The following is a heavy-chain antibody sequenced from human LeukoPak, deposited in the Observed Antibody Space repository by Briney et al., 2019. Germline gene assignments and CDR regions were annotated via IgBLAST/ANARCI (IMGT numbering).Heavy chain of an antibody. CDR1: GFTFDDYA. J-gene: IGHJ3*01. CDR2: ISWNGATI. Sequence: GGSLRLSCAASGFTFDDYAMHWVRQAPGKGLEWVSGISWNGATIVYADSVKGRFTISRDNAKNSLYLQMNSLRAEDTALYYCANEFRKGDVWGQGTMVTVSS. CDR3: ANEFRKGDV. V-gene: IGHV3-9*01.